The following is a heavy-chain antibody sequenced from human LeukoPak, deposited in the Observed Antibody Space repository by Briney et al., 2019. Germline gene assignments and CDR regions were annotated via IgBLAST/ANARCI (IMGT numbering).Heavy chain of an antibody. Sequence: GESLKISCKGSGFSFTSYWIGWARQMPGKGLEWMGIIYPGDSDTRYSPSFQGQVTISADKSITTAYLQWSSLKASDTAMYYCARRYCSGSSCYSGFDYWGRGTLVTVSS. CDR3: ARRYCSGSSCYSGFDY. CDR1: GFSFTSYW. D-gene: IGHD2-15*01. CDR2: IYPGDSDT. V-gene: IGHV5-51*01. J-gene: IGHJ4*02.